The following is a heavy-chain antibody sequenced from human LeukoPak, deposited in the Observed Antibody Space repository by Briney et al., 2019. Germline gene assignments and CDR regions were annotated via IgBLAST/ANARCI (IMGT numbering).Heavy chain of an antibody. Sequence: GGSLRLSCAASGFTFSSYAMHWVRQAPGKGLEWVAVISYDGSNKKYADSVKGRFTISRDNSKNSLYLQMNSLRAEDTAVYYCARMYDYVWGSYRSDAFDIWGQGTMVTVSS. CDR2: ISYDGSNK. CDR1: GFTFSSYA. D-gene: IGHD3-16*02. J-gene: IGHJ3*02. CDR3: ARMYDYVWGSYRSDAFDI. V-gene: IGHV3-30*04.